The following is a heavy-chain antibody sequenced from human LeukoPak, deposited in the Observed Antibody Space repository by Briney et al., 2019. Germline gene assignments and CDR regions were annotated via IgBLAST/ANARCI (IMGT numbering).Heavy chain of an antibody. J-gene: IGHJ4*02. V-gene: IGHV4-59*01. D-gene: IGHD6-19*01. Sequence: SETLSLTCTVSGGSISSYYWSWIRQPPGKGLEWIGYIYYSGSTNYNPSLKSRVTISVDTSKNQFSLKLSSVTAADTAVYYCARGWGAVALYDYWGQGTLVTVSS. CDR2: IYYSGST. CDR3: ARGWGAVALYDY. CDR1: GGSISSYY.